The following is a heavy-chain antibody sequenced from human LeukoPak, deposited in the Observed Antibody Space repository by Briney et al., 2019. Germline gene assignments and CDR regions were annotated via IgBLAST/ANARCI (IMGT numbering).Heavy chain of an antibody. Sequence: SETLSLTCTVSGGSINSSNYYWGWIRQPPGKGLEWIGSIYYSGSTYYNPSLKSRVTISVDTSENQFSLKLTSVTAADTAVYYCARGARGYSYGWGQGTLVTVSS. V-gene: IGHV4-39*01. J-gene: IGHJ4*02. CDR3: ARGARGYSYG. D-gene: IGHD5-18*01. CDR2: IYYSGST. CDR1: GGSINSSNYY.